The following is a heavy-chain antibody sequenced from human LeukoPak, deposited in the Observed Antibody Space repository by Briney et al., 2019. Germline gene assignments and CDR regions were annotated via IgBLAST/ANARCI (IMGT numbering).Heavy chain of an antibody. CDR2: IYYSGST. J-gene: IGHJ4*02. CDR1: GGSFSGYY. Sequence: SETLSLTCAVYGGSFSGYYWSWIRQHPGKGLEWIGYIYYSGSTYYNPSLKSRVTISVDTSKNQFSLKLSSVTAADTAVYYCASQFGELLELDYWGQGTLVTVSS. V-gene: IGHV4-31*11. CDR3: ASQFGELLELDY. D-gene: IGHD3-10*01.